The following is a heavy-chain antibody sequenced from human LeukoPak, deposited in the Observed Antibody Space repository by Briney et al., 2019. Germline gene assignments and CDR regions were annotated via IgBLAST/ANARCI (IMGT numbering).Heavy chain of an antibody. CDR3: ARAWSFDY. CDR2: VDPGDSFT. CDR1: GYSFTTYW. Sequence: LGESLKISCKGSGYSFTTYWISWVRQMPGKGLEWMGRVDPGDSFTKYSPSFQGHVTISTDKSINTVYLHWSSLEASDTAMYYCARAWSFDYWGQGTLVTVSS. J-gene: IGHJ4*02. D-gene: IGHD2-15*01. V-gene: IGHV5-10-1*01.